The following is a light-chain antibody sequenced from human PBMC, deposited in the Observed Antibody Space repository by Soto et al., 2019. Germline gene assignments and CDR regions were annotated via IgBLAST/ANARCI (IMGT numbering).Light chain of an antibody. V-gene: IGKV3-11*01. CDR2: DAS. Sequence: EIVLTQSPATLSLSPGERATLSCRASQSLSRYLAWFQQKPGQAPGLLIYDASNRAAGIPARFSGSGSGTDFTLTISSLEPEDSAVYYCQQRSNWPPLTFGGGTKVEIK. CDR3: QQRSNWPPLT. CDR1: QSLSRY. J-gene: IGKJ4*01.